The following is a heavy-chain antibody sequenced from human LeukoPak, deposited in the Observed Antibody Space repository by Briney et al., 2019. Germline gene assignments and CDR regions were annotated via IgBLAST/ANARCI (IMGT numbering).Heavy chain of an antibody. CDR1: GYNFAIYW. CDR3: ARLGNPPLAY. CDR2: IYPGDSDT. J-gene: IGHJ4*02. Sequence: SGESRKISCKGSGYNFAIYWIGWVRQLPGKGLEWMGIIYPGDSDTRYSPSFQGQVTISADKSISTASLQWSSLQASDTAIYYCARLGNPPLAYWGQGTLVTVSS. V-gene: IGHV5-51*01. D-gene: IGHD4-23*01.